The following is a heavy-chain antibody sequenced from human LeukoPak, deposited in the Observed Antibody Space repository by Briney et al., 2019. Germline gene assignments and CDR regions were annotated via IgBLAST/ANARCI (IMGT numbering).Heavy chain of an antibody. V-gene: IGHV5-51*01. D-gene: IGHD3-10*01. J-gene: IGHJ3*02. CDR1: GYSFTSYW. CDR2: IYPGDSDT. CDR3: ARPGKSMVRGPAAFDI. Sequence: SGESLKISCKGSGYSFTSYWIGWVRQMPGKGLEWMGIIYPGDSDTRYSPSFQGQVTISADKSISTAYLQWSSLKASDTAMYYCARPGKSMVRGPAAFDIWGQGTMVTVSS.